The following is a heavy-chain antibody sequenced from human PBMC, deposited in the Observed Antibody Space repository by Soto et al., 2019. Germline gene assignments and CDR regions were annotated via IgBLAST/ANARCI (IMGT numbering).Heavy chain of an antibody. Sequence: SATLYPTCTVSGGSISSSRSYWGWLRLPPGKGLEWIGSIYYSGSTYHNPSRKGRVTISVDTSKNQFSLMLSSVTATDTAVYYCARQEIGQQLVLAYWGQGTLVTVS. V-gene: IGHV4-39*01. CDR2: IYYSGST. CDR3: ARQEIGQQLVLAY. CDR1: GGSISSSRSY. D-gene: IGHD6-13*01. J-gene: IGHJ4*02.